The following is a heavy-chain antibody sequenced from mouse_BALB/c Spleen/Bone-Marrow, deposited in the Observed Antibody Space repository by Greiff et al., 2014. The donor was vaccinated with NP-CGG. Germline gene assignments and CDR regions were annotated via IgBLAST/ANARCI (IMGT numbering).Heavy chain of an antibody. CDR2: IYPGDGDT. J-gene: IGHJ2*01. Sequence: QVQLQQSGAELVRPGSSVKISCKASGYVFSTYWMNWVKQRPGQGLEWIGQIYPGDGDTNYNGKFKGTATLTADKSSSTAYMQLSSLTSEDSAVYFCARSGYGSSYDYWGQGTTPTVSS. CDR3: ARSGYGSSYDY. D-gene: IGHD1-1*01. V-gene: IGHV1-80*01. CDR1: GYVFSTYW.